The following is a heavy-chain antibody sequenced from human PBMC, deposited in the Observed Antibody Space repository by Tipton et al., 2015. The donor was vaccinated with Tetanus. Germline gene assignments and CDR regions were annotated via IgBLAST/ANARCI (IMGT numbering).Heavy chain of an antibody. D-gene: IGHD7-27*01. CDR2: IYYSGST. V-gene: IGHV4-31*02. CDR1: GGSISSGGYY. Sequence: LRLSCTVSGGSISSGGYYWSWIRQHPGKGLEWIGYIYYSGSTYYNPSLKSRVTISVDTSKNQFSLKLSSVTAADTAVYYCARGHGDATYFDYWGQGTLVTVSS. CDR3: ARGHGDATYFDY. J-gene: IGHJ4*02.